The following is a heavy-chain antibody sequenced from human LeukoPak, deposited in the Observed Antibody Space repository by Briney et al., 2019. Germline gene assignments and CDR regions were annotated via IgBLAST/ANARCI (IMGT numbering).Heavy chain of an antibody. J-gene: IGHJ4*02. V-gene: IGHV1-69*02. CDR3: ARAGGDQYYFDY. CDR2: IIPILGIA. Sequence: SVKVSCKASGGTFSSYTISWVRQAPGQGLEWMGRIIPILGIANYAQKFQGRVTITADKSTSTAYMELSSLRSEDTAVYYCARAGGDQYYFDYWGQGTLVTVSS. CDR1: GGTFSSYT. D-gene: IGHD2-21*02.